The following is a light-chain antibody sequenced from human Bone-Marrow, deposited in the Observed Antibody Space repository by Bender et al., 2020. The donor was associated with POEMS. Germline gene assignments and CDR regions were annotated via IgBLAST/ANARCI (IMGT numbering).Light chain of an antibody. CDR3: SSWDDSLSGWV. J-gene: IGLJ3*02. V-gene: IGLV1-47*02. CDR1: SSNIGINY. Sequence: QSVLTQPPSASGTPGQTVTISCSGSSSNIGINYVFWYQHLPGTAPTLLIHSNNRRPSGVPDRFSGSKSGTSASLAISDIQSEDEGDYYCSSWDDSLSGWVFGGGTKLTVL. CDR2: SNN.